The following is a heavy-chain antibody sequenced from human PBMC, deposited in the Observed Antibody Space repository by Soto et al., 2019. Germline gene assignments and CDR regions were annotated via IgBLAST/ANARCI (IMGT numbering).Heavy chain of an antibody. CDR3: ARDNDPVRGGSSWYMGLGAVDI. V-gene: IGHV1-2*02. CDR2: INPNSGGT. CDR1: GYTFTGYY. J-gene: IGHJ3*02. Sequence: ASVKVSCKASGYTFTGYYMHWVRRAPGQGLEWMGWINPNSGGTNYAQKFQGRVTMTRDTSISTAYMELSRLRSDDTAVYYCARDNDPVRGGSSWYMGLGAVDIWGQGTMVTVSS. D-gene: IGHD6-13*01.